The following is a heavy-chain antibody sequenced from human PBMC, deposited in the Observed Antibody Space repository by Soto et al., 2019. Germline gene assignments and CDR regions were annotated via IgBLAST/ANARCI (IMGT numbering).Heavy chain of an antibody. CDR1: GFTFSRYW. CDR3: ARLGFVGEGDF. D-gene: IGHD3-16*01. J-gene: IGHJ4*02. Sequence: EVQLAESGGGLIQPGGSLRLSCATSGFTFSRYWIHWVRQAPGGGLVWVSRISGDGVHTDYAESVKGRFTVSRDIAKSTGYLQMNNLRAEDTAIYYCARLGFVGEGDFRGQGILVTVSS. V-gene: IGHV3-74*01. CDR2: ISGDGVHT.